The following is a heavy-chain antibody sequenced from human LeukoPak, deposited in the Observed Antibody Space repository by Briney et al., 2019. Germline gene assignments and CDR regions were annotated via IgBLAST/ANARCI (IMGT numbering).Heavy chain of an antibody. Sequence: AGGSLRLSCAASGFTFSSNWMHWVRQAPGKGLEWVSCINTDGSSTSYADSVKGRFTISRDNAKNRLYVQMNSLRAEDTAVYYCATGSGLWSPDYWGQGTLVTVSS. CDR1: GFTFSSNW. J-gene: IGHJ4*02. CDR2: INTDGSST. D-gene: IGHD5-18*01. V-gene: IGHV3-74*01. CDR3: ATGSGLWSPDY.